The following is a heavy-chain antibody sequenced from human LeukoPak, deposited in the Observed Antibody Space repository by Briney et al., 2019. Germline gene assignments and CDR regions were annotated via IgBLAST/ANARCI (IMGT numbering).Heavy chain of an antibody. V-gene: IGHV4-4*02. D-gene: IGHD3/OR15-3a*01. J-gene: IGHJ4*02. CDR2: IYHSGST. CDR1: GGSISSSNW. CDR3: ARQTGSGLFILP. Sequence: PSETLSLTCAVSGGSISSSNWWSWVRQPPGKGLEWIGEIYHSGSTYYNASLKSQVSISIDTSKNQFSLRLTSVTAADTAVYYCARQTGSGLFILPGGQGTLVTVSS.